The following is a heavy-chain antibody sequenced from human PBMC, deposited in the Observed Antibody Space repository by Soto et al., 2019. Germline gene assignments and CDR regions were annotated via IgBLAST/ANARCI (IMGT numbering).Heavy chain of an antibody. D-gene: IGHD3-22*01. CDR3: ARGALGGGSSGVSTWFDP. J-gene: IGHJ5*02. CDR2: INPRGGIT. Sequence: ASVKVSCKASGYILTRSYLHWVRQAPGQGLEWMGVINPRGGITSYSQKFQGRVTLTSDTSTSTVYMHLSSLRSDDTAVYYCARGALGGGSSGVSTWFDPWGQGTLVTVSS. CDR1: GYILTRSY. V-gene: IGHV1-46*01.